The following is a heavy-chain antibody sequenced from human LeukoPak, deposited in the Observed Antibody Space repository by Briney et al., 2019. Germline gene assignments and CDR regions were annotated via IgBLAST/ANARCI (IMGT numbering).Heavy chain of an antibody. CDR2: IWYDGSNT. J-gene: IGHJ4*02. Sequence: GGSLRLSCAASGFTFSSYGMHWVRQAPGKGLEWVAVIWYDGSNTYYADSVKVRFTISRDNSKNTLYLQMNSLRAEDTAVYYCAKDLRGYSYGYDYWGQGTLVTVSS. D-gene: IGHD5-18*01. CDR1: GFTFSSYG. CDR3: AKDLRGYSYGYDY. V-gene: IGHV3-33*06.